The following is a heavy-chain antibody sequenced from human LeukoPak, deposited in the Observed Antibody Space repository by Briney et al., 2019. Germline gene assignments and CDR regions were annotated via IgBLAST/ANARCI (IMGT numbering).Heavy chain of an antibody. D-gene: IGHD3-9*01. Sequence: ASVKVSCKTSGSTFTSYAISWVRQAPGQGLERMGCISGHTGKTSFAQKFQGRVTLTTHTSTSTAYMELRSLRSDDTAVYYCARSYDIFHNYMDVWGKGTTVTVSS. CDR2: ISGHTGKT. V-gene: IGHV1-18*01. CDR3: ARSYDIFHNYMDV. J-gene: IGHJ6*03. CDR1: GSTFTSYA.